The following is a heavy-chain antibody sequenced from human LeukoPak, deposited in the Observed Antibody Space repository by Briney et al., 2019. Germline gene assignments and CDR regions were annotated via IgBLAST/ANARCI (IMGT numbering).Heavy chain of an antibody. J-gene: IGHJ4*02. V-gene: IGHV3-30-3*01. CDR2: ISYDGSNK. CDR1: GFTFSSYA. CDR3: ARTRSFDY. Sequence: GRSLRLSCAASGFTFSSYAMHWARQAPGKGLEWVAVISYDGSNKYYADSVKGRFTISRDNSKNTLYLQMNSLRAEDTTVYYCARTRSFDYWGQGTLVTVSS.